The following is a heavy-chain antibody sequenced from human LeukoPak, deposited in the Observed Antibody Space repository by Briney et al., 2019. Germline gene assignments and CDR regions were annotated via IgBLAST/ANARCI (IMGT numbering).Heavy chain of an antibody. J-gene: IGHJ6*02. CDR1: GFTFSSYW. V-gene: IGHV3-7*01. CDR2: IKQDGSEK. CDR3: ARDSAVATYYGVDV. Sequence: GGSLRLSCAASGFTFSSYWMSWVRQAPGKGLEWVANIKQDGSEKYYVDSVKGRFTISRDNAKTSLYLQMNSLRADDTAVYYCARDSAVATYYGVDVWGQGITVTVSS. D-gene: IGHD6-19*01.